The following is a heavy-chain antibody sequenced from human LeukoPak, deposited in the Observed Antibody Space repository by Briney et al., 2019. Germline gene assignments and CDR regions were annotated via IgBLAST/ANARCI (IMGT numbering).Heavy chain of an antibody. CDR1: GYSISSGYY. J-gene: IGHJ4*02. CDR2: IYHSGST. CDR3: ASGTLGSLDY. Sequence: PSETLSLTCTVSGYSISSGYYWGWIRQPPGNGLEWIGSIYHSGSTYYNPSLKSRVTISVDTSKNQFSLKLSSVTAADTAVYYCASGTLGSLDYWGQGTLVTVSS. D-gene: IGHD3-16*01. V-gene: IGHV4-38-2*02.